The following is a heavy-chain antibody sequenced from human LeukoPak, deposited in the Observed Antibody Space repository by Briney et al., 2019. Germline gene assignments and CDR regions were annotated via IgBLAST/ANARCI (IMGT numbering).Heavy chain of an antibody. J-gene: IGHJ4*02. D-gene: IGHD6-19*01. CDR1: GASIRSDSYY. Sequence: SSETLSLTCTVSGASIRSDSYYWGWIRQSPGKGLEWIGSIHYSGSTYYNPSLKNRVTISVDTPKNQFSPKLSSVTAADTAVYYCATHVYSSGWYFDYWGQGTLVTVSS. CDR3: ATHVYSSGWYFDY. V-gene: IGHV4-39*01. CDR2: IHYSGST.